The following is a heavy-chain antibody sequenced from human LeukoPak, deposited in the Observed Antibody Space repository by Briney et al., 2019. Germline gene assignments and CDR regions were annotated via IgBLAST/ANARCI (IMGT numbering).Heavy chain of an antibody. D-gene: IGHD2-15*01. CDR2: ISSSSSYI. CDR1: GFTFSSYS. V-gene: IGHV3-21*01. CDR3: ATEPIVVVVAATRDAFDI. Sequence: GGSLRLSCAASGFTFSSYSMNWVRQAPGKGLEWVSSISSSSSYICYADSVKGRFTISRDNAKNSLYLQMNSLRAEDTAVYYCATEPIVVVVAATRDAFDIWGQGTMVTVSS. J-gene: IGHJ3*02.